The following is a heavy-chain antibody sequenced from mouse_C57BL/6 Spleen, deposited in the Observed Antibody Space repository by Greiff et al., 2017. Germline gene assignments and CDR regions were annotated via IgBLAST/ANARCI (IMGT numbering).Heavy chain of an antibody. J-gene: IGHJ4*01. CDR2: INYDGSST. D-gene: IGHD2-10*01. Sequence: DVKLVESEGGLVQPGSSMKLSCTASGFTFSDYYMAWVRQVPEKGLEWVANINYDGSSTYYLDSLKSRFIISRDNAKNILYLQMSSLKSEDTATYYCARDQGPTDYYAMDYWGQGTSVTVSS. CDR1: GFTFSDYY. CDR3: ARDQGPTDYYAMDY. V-gene: IGHV5-16*01.